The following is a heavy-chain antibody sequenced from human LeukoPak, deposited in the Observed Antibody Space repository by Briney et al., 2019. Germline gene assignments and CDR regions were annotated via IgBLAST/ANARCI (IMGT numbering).Heavy chain of an antibody. D-gene: IGHD1-1*01. CDR1: GFTVSDYY. CDR3: ARGGAFYWNPRY. V-gene: IGHV3-53*01. CDR2: LYTDDTT. J-gene: IGHJ4*02. Sequence: GGSLRLSCVASGFTVSDYYMSWVRQAPGKGLEWVSLLYTDDTTIYADSVEGRFTISRDDSKNTIYLHMTTLKGEDTAVYYCARGGAFYWNPRYWGQGTLVTVSS.